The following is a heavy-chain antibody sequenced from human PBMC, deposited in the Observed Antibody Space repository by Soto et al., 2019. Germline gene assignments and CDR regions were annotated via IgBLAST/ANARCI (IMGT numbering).Heavy chain of an antibody. Sequence: GGSLRLSCAASGFTFSSYWMSWGRQAPGKGLEWVANIKQDGSEKYYVDSVKGRFTISRDNAKNSLYLQMNSLRAEDTAVYYCARDLVGVILVPYYFDYWGQGTLVTVSS. CDR2: IKQDGSEK. CDR3: ARDLVGVILVPYYFDY. J-gene: IGHJ4*02. D-gene: IGHD3-16*02. CDR1: GFTFSSYW. V-gene: IGHV3-7*05.